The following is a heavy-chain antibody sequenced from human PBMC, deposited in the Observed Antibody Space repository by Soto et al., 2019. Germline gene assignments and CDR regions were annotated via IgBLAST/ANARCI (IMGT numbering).Heavy chain of an antibody. J-gene: IGHJ6*03. V-gene: IGHV1-8*01. CDR2: MNPDSGNT. CDR1: GYTFTSYD. Sequence: QVQLVQSGAEMKKPGASVKVSCKASGYTFTSYDINWVRQATGQGLEWVGWMNPDSGNTGFAQKFEDRVTMTRNTSISTAYMELSSLRSADTAVYYCARASRITIFRMLIHNYYYYMDVWGKGTTVTVSS. CDR3: ARASRITIFRMLIHNYYYYMDV. D-gene: IGHD3-3*01.